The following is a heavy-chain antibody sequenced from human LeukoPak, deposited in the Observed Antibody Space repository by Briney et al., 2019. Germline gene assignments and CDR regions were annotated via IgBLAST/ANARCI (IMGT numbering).Heavy chain of an antibody. Sequence: GSLRLSCAASGFTFSSYAMSWVRQAPGKGLEWVSAISGSGGSTYYADSVKGRFTISRDNSKNTLYLQMNSLRAEDTAVYYCAKDGWIIAARPQEFDYWGQGTLVTVSS. V-gene: IGHV3-23*01. CDR2: ISGSGGST. CDR3: AKDGWIIAARPQEFDY. D-gene: IGHD6-6*01. J-gene: IGHJ4*02. CDR1: GFTFSSYA.